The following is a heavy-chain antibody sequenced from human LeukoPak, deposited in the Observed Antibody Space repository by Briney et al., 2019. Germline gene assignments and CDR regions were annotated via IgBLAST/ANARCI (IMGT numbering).Heavy chain of an antibody. CDR2: IDPGDSDT. J-gene: IGHJ4*02. V-gene: IGHV5-51*01. Sequence: GESLKISCNGSGYXFNNYWISWVRQLPGKGLEWMGIIDPGDSDTRYSPSFQGQVTFSADKSISTAYMQWSSLKASDTAMYYCATGYITMPGDYWGQGTLVTVSS. CDR1: GYXFNNYW. CDR3: ATGYITMPGDY. D-gene: IGHD1-14*01.